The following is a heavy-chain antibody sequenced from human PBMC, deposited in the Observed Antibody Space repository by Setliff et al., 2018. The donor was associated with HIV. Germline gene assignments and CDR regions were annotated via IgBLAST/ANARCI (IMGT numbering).Heavy chain of an antibody. Sequence: PSETLSLTCGVYGESLSGYSWNWIRQPPGKGLEWIGEINHGGSTNYVPSLNSRITISVDRSKNHLSLNLTSVTAADTAVYYCARRGWNGYRAFDYWGQGILVTV. V-gene: IGHV4-34*01. CDR1: GESLSGYS. CDR3: ARRGWNGYRAFDY. J-gene: IGHJ4*02. D-gene: IGHD5-12*01. CDR2: INHGGST.